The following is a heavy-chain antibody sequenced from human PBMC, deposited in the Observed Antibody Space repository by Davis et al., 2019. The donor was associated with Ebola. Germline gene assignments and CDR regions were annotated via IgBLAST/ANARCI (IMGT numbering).Heavy chain of an antibody. CDR3: ARHGGVGGFDI. D-gene: IGHD2-8*02. CDR2: IYAGDSET. CDR1: GYRFTSYW. V-gene: IGHV5-51*01. Sequence: PGGSLRLSCKGSGYRFTSYWIGWVRQMPGKGLECMGIIYAGDSETRYSPSFQGQVTISADKSISIAYLQWSSLKASDTAMYYCARHGGVGGFDIWGQGTMVTVSS. J-gene: IGHJ3*02.